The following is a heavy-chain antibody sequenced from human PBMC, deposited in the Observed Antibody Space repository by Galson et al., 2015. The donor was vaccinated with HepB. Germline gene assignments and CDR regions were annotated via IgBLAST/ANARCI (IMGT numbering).Heavy chain of an antibody. V-gene: IGHV3-33*01. J-gene: IGHJ2*01. CDR3: ARDASSGWTPNWYFDL. D-gene: IGHD6-19*01. Sequence: SLRLSCAASGFTFSNYGMHWVRQAPGKGLEWVAVIWFDGSNKYYSDSVKGRFTISRDNSRDTLYLQMNSLRGDDTAVYYCARDASSGWTPNWYFDLWGRGTLVTVSS. CDR2: IWFDGSNK. CDR1: GFTFSNYG.